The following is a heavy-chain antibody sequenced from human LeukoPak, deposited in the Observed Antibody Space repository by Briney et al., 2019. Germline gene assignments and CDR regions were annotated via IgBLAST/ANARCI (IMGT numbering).Heavy chain of an antibody. V-gene: IGHV3-7*05. Sequence: PGGSLRLSCAASGFTFSDYWMTWVRQAPGKGLEWVANIKQDGSQIYYVGSVNGRFTISRDDAKSSLSLQMNTLRADDTAVYYCARVARFVTAWHGVWEYWGQGTLVTASS. J-gene: IGHJ4*02. D-gene: IGHD3-16*01. CDR2: IKQDGSQI. CDR3: ARVARFVTAWHGVWEY. CDR1: GFTFSDYW.